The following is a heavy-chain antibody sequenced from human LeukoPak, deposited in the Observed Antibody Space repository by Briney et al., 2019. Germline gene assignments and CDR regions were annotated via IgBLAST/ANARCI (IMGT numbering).Heavy chain of an antibody. V-gene: IGHV3-30*04. CDR3: ARSDRRGAITMIRGVANRGPFDI. Sequence: PGGSLRLSCAASGFTFSSYAMSWVRQAPGKGLEWVAVISYDGSNKYYADSVKGRFTISRDNSKNMAYLQMNSLKTEDTAMYYCARSDRRGAITMIRGVANRGPFDIWGQGTMVTVS. D-gene: IGHD3-10*01. CDR2: ISYDGSNK. CDR1: GFTFSSYA. J-gene: IGHJ3*02.